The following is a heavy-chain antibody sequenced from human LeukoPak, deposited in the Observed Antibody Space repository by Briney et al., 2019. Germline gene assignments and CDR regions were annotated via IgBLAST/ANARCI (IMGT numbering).Heavy chain of an antibody. Sequence: ASVKVSCKASGYTFTSYYMHWVRQAPGQGLEWMGIINPSGGSTSYAQKFQGRVTMTRDTSTSTVYMELSSLRSEDTAVYYCAVNSGSLTTFDYWGQGTLVTVSS. CDR2: INPSGGST. V-gene: IGHV1-46*01. CDR3: AVNSGSLTTFDY. D-gene: IGHD1-26*01. CDR1: GYTFTSYY. J-gene: IGHJ4*02.